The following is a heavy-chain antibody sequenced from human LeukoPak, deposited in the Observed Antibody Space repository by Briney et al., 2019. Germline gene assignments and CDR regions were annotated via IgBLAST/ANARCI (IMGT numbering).Heavy chain of an antibody. D-gene: IGHD2-21*02. V-gene: IGHV1-69*06. CDR1: GGTFCSYA. CDR2: IIPIFGTA. J-gene: IGHJ3*02. Sequence: ASVKVSCKASGGTFCSYAISWVRQAPGQGLEWMGGIIPIFGTANYAQKFQGRVTITADKSTSTAYMELSSLRSEDTAVYYCARDVLVYCGGDCSNDAFDIWGQGTMVTVSS. CDR3: ARDVLVYCGGDCSNDAFDI.